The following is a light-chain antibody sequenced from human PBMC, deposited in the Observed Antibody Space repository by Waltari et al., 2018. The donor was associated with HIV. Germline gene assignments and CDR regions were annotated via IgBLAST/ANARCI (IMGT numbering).Light chain of an antibody. Sequence: QVVLTQSPSASASLGASVKLTCTLSSGHSTYAVAWHQQQPEEGPRYLIKLNSDGNHYKGDGVPDRFSASSSGAERYLTISSIQSEDEAYYYCQTWGTGFVVFGGGTKLTVL. CDR2: LNSDGNH. CDR3: QTWGTGFVV. V-gene: IGLV4-69*01. CDR1: SGHSTYA. J-gene: IGLJ2*01.